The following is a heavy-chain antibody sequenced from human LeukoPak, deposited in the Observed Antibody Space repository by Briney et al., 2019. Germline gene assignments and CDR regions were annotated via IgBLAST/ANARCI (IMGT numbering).Heavy chain of an antibody. J-gene: IGHJ4*02. CDR2: INPNSGDT. D-gene: IGHD3-9*01. CDR1: GYTFTDDY. Sequence: ASVKVSCKASGYTFTDDYIYWVRQAPGQGLEWMGWINPNSGDTGYAQKFQGRVTMARDTSVSTVYMELSRLRSDDTAIYYCARRSDWYCFDYWGQGTLVTLSS. V-gene: IGHV1-2*02. CDR3: ARRSDWYCFDY.